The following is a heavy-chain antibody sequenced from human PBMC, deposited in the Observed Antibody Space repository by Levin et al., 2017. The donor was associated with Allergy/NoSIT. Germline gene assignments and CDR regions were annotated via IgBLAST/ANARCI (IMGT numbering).Heavy chain of an antibody. CDR1: GYSFTDFS. CDR3: ARVPRDQDSSGLYYFDS. Sequence: ASVKVSCKASGYSFTDFSIHWVRQARGQGLEWIGWINPHSGGTNYARNFQGRVTMTRDTSISTVYMELRRLRSDDTAVFYCARVPRDQDSSGLYYFDSWGQGTLVTVSS. CDR2: INPHSGGT. V-gene: IGHV1-2*02. J-gene: IGHJ4*02. D-gene: IGHD6-19*01.